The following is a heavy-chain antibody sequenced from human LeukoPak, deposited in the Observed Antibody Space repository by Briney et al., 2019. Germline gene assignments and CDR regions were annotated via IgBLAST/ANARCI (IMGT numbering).Heavy chain of an antibody. Sequence: SETLSLTCTVSGGSISSSSYYWGWIRQPPGKGLEWIGSIYYSGSTYYNPSLKSRVTISVDTSKNQFSLKLSSVTAADTAVYYCARQNQGFLELRKKYYFDYWGQGTLVTVSS. D-gene: IGHD3-3*01. V-gene: IGHV4-39*01. CDR1: GGSISSSSYY. J-gene: IGHJ4*02. CDR2: IYYSGST. CDR3: ARQNQGFLELRKKYYFDY.